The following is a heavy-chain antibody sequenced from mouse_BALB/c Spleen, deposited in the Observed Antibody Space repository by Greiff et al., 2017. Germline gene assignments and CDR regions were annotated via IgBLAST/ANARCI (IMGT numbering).Heavy chain of an antibody. V-gene: IGHV5-6*01. J-gene: IGHJ2*01. D-gene: IGHD2-1*01. CDR2: ISSGGSYT. Sequence: EVHLVESGGDLVKPGGSLKLSCAASGFTFSSYGMSWVRQTPDKRLEWVATISSGGSYTYYPDSVKGRFTISRDNAKNTLYLQMSSLKSEDTAMYYCAREGKRYFDYWGQGTTLTVSS. CDR1: GFTFSSYG. CDR3: AREGKRYFDY.